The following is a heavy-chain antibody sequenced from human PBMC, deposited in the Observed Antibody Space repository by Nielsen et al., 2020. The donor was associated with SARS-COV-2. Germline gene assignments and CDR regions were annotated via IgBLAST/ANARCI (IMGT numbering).Heavy chain of an antibody. D-gene: IGHD3-16*01. CDR2: ISWNSGSI. CDR3: TRGSMRGFDY. V-gene: IGHV3-9*01. J-gene: IGHJ4*02. Sequence: GGSLRLSCAASGFTFDDYAMHWVRQAPGKGLEWVSGISWNSGSIGYADSVKGRFTISRDNAKNSLYLQMNNLRVEDTAFYYCTRGSMRGFDYWGRGTLVTVSS. CDR1: GFTFDDYA.